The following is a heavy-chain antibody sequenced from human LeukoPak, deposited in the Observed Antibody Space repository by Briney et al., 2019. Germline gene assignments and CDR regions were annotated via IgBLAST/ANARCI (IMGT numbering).Heavy chain of an antibody. J-gene: IGHJ4*02. V-gene: IGHV3-23*01. D-gene: IGHD3-22*01. CDR2: ISDSGGRT. Sequence: GGSLRLSCAVSGITLSNYGMSWVRQAPGKGLEWVAGISDSGGRTNYADSVKGRFTISRDNPKNTLYLQMNSLRPEDTAVYFCAKRGVVIRVILVGFHKEAYYFDSWGQGVLVTASS. CDR1: GITLSNYG. CDR3: AKRGVVIRVILVGFHKEAYYFDS.